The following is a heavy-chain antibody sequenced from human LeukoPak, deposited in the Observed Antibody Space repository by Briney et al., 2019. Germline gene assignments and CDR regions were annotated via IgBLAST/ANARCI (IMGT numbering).Heavy chain of an antibody. J-gene: IGHJ4*02. Sequence: SETLSLTRTVSGGSISSGGYYWSWIRQHPGKGLEWIGYIYYSGSTYYNPSLKSRVTISVDTSKNQFSLKLSSVTAADTAVYYCARVRNPYYFDYWGQGTLVTVSS. CDR1: GGSISSGGYY. V-gene: IGHV4-31*03. CDR2: IYYSGST. CDR3: ARVRNPYYFDY.